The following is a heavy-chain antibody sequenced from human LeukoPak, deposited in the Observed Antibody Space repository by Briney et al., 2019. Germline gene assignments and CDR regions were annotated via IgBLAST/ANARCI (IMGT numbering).Heavy chain of an antibody. CDR2: IYHSGST. D-gene: IGHD3-10*01. CDR1: GGSISSGGYS. J-gene: IGHJ5*02. Sequence: SQTLSLTCAVPGGSISSGGYSWSWIRQPPGKGLEWIGYIYHSGSTYYNPSLKSRVTISVDRSKNQFSLKLSSVTAADTAVYYCARNPYYYGSGTPRGWFDPWGQGTLVTVSS. CDR3: ARNPYYYGSGTPRGWFDP. V-gene: IGHV4-30-2*01.